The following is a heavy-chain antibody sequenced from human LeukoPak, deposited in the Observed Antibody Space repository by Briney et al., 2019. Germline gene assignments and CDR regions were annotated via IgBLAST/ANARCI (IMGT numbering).Heavy chain of an antibody. V-gene: IGHV3-48*02. CDR3: ARANYYDSSGYYGLEY. CDR2: ISSSSSTI. J-gene: IGHJ4*02. CDR1: GFTFSSYA. D-gene: IGHD3-22*01. Sequence: GGSLRLSCAASGFTFSSYAITWVRQAPGKGLEWVSYISSSSSTIYYADSVKGRFTISRDNAKNSLYLQMNSLRDEDTAVYYCARANYYDSSGYYGLEYWGQGTLVTVSS.